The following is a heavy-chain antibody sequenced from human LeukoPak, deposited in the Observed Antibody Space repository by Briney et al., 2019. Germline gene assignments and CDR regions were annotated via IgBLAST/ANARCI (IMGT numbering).Heavy chain of an antibody. D-gene: IGHD6-19*01. CDR3: ARGRPNSSGYGMDV. CDR1: GFTFSSYS. CDR2: ISSSSSTI. J-gene: IGHJ6*02. Sequence: GGSLRLSCAASGFTFSSYSMNWVRQAPGKGLEWVSYISSSSSTIYYADSVKGRFTISRDNAKNSLYLQMNSLRAEDTAVYYCARGRPNSSGYGMDVWGQGTTVTVSS. V-gene: IGHV3-48*01.